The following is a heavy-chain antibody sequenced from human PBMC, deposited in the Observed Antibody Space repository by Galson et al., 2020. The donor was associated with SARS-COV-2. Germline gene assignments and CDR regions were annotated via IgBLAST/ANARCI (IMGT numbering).Heavy chain of an antibody. Sequence: GESLKIHCAGSGFTFSRYAMSWVRQVPGKGLEWVSSVTAGGSITYHADTVKGRFTISRDNSKNTLYLQMNSLRVEDTALYYCAKDQGNDYGDQLDYWGQGTLVSVSS. D-gene: IGHD4-17*01. CDR2: VTAGGSIT. V-gene: IGHV3-23*01. J-gene: IGHJ4*02. CDR3: AKDQGNDYGDQLDY. CDR1: GFTFSRYA.